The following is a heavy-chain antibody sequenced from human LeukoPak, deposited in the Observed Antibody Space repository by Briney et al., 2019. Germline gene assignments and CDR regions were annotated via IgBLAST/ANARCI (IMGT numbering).Heavy chain of an antibody. CDR2: INPNSGGT. Sequence: ASVKVSCKASGYTFTGYYMHWVRQAPGQGLEWMGWINPNSGGTNYAQKFQGRVTMTRDTSISTAYMELSRLRSDDTAVYYCARDGYYDFWSGYYSFDYWGQGTLVTVSS. CDR1: GYTFTGYY. J-gene: IGHJ4*02. D-gene: IGHD3-3*01. CDR3: ARDGYYDFWSGYYSFDY. V-gene: IGHV1-2*02.